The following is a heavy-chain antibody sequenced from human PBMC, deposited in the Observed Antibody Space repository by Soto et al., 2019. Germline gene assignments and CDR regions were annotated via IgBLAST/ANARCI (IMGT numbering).Heavy chain of an antibody. Sequence: SETLSLTCTVSGGSITSSSYYWGWIRQPPGKGLEWIGSIYYSGSTYYSTSLKTRLTISKDTSKNQVVLTMTNMDPVDTATYYCARTTLTYYYDSSGYHFDYWGQGTLVTVSS. CDR2: IYYSGST. J-gene: IGHJ4*02. CDR1: GGSITSSSYY. CDR3: ARTTLTYYYDSSGYHFDY. D-gene: IGHD3-22*01. V-gene: IGHV4-39*06.